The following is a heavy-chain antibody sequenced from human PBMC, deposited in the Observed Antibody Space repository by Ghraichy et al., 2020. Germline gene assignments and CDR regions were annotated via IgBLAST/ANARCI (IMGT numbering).Heavy chain of an antibody. Sequence: GESLNISCKGSGYRFISYWIGWVRQMPGKGLEWMGIIYPGDSDTRYSPSFQGQVTISADKSISTAYLQWSSLKASDTAIYFCARQGYPDYWGQGTLVTVSS. CDR1: GYRFISYW. D-gene: IGHD2-15*01. J-gene: IGHJ4*02. CDR2: IYPGDSDT. V-gene: IGHV5-51*01. CDR3: ARQGYPDY.